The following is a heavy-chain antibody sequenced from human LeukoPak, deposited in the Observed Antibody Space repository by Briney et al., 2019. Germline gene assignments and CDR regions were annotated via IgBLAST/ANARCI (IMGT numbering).Heavy chain of an antibody. CDR2: IGTHNGNT. J-gene: IGHJ4*02. V-gene: IGHV1-18*01. CDR3: ARDGSGGGGYFDY. CDR1: GYTFTSYG. D-gene: IGHD6-19*01. Sequence: ASVEVSCKTSGYTFTSYGVSWVRQAPGQGLEWMGWIGTHNGNTNYAQKFQGRVIMTTDTSTSTAYMELMSLRSDDTAVFYCARDGSGGGGYFDYWGQGTLVIVSS.